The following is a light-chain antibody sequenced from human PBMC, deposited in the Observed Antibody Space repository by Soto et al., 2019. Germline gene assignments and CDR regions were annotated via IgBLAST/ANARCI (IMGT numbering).Light chain of an antibody. CDR2: AAS. Sequence: DIQMTQSPSSLSASVGDRVTITCPASQAISNYLNWYQQKPGKAPTLLIYAASNLETGVPSRFSGSGSGTDFTFTISSLQPEEIATYYCQQYDNLPLLNFGGGTKVEIK. CDR1: QAISNY. V-gene: IGKV1-33*01. J-gene: IGKJ4*01. CDR3: QQYDNLPLLN.